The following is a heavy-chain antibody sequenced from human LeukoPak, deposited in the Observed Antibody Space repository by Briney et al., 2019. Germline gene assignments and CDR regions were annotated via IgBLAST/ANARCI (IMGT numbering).Heavy chain of an antibody. CDR1: GYTFTSYG. J-gene: IGHJ5*02. CDR2: ISAYNGNT. V-gene: IGHV1-18*01. D-gene: IGHD3-16*01. Sequence: ASVKVPCKASGYTFTSYGISWVRQAPGQGLEWMGWISAYNGNTNYAQKLQGRVTMTTDTSTSTAYMELRSLRSDDTAVYYCARGRGDYVWGSYSWFDPWGQGTLVTVSS. CDR3: ARGRGDYVWGSYSWFDP.